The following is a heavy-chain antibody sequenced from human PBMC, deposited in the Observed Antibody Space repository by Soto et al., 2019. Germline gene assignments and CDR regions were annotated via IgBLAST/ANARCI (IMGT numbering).Heavy chain of an antibody. CDR3: ARPYYDSDGFGLEP. D-gene: IGHD3-22*01. V-gene: IGHV4-59*01. J-gene: IGHJ5*02. CDR2: SSDRSI. Sequence: SSDRSINYNPSLNSRVTISVDTSKNQFSLSLSSVTAADTAVYYCARPYYDSDGFGLEPWGQGTLVTVSS.